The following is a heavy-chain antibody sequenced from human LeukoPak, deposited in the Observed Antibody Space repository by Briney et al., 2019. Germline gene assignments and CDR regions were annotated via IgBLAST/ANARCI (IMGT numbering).Heavy chain of an antibody. Sequence: SETLSLTCTVSGGSISSYYWSWIRQPPGKGLEWIGYIYYSGSTNYNPSLKSRVTISVDTSKNQFSLQLSSVPAADTAVYYCARGKRRAAAGYYFDYWGQGTLVTVSS. D-gene: IGHD6-13*01. CDR2: IYYSGST. CDR1: GGSISSYY. V-gene: IGHV4-59*01. CDR3: ARGKRRAAAGYYFDY. J-gene: IGHJ4*02.